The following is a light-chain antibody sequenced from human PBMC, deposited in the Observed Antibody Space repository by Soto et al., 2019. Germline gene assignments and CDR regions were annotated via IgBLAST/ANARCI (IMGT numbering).Light chain of an antibody. V-gene: IGKV1-39*01. Sequence: PPASVDDTDNITCRASQSISSHLNWYQQKPGKAPTVLINVASTLRSGVPSRFSGCVSGTDLNMTFISRLAIAVATYFCHLSFATPLTCGGGTKVDIK. CDR1: QSISSH. CDR2: VAS. J-gene: IGKJ4*01. CDR3: HLSFATPLT.